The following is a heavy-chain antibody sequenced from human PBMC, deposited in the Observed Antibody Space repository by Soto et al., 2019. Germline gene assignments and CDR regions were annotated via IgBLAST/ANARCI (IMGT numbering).Heavy chain of an antibody. D-gene: IGHD2-2*01. Sequence: QVQLVESGGGVVQPGRSLRLSCAASGFTFSGYAMHWVRQAPGKGLEWVTVISYDENNKYYADSVKGRFTISRDNAKDSLYLQMDNLRVEDTAVYYCARDPAFGAIDYWGQGTLVTVSS. CDR2: ISYDENNK. J-gene: IGHJ4*02. CDR1: GFTFSGYA. CDR3: ARDPAFGAIDY. V-gene: IGHV3-30-3*01.